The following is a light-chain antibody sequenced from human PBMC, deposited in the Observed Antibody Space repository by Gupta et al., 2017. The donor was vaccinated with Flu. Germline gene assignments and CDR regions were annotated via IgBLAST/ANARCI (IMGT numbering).Light chain of an antibody. Sequence: ERATINCKSSQSVLYISNNKNYLAWYKKKSGQPPKLLIYWASIRESGVTDRFSASGDGTDFTLSMSNRQAEDVPLYYCQEYSRWHPVYSFDEGTKVE. CDR1: QSVLYISNNKNY. CDR3: QEYSRWHPVYS. CDR2: WAS. J-gene: IGKJ2*03. V-gene: IGKV4-1*01.